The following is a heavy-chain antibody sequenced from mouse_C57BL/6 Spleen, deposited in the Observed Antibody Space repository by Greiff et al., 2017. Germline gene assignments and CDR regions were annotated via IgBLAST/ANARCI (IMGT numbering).Heavy chain of an antibody. J-gene: IGHJ1*03. Sequence: EVKLVESGEGLVKPGGSLKLSCAASGFTFSSYAMSWVRQTPEKRLEWVAYISSGGDYIYYADTVKGRFTISRDNARNTLYLQMGSLKSEDTAMYYCTRAGSSYRGWYFDVWGTGTTVTVSS. D-gene: IGHD1-1*01. CDR2: ISSGGDYI. CDR1: GFTFSSYA. V-gene: IGHV5-9-1*02. CDR3: TRAGSSYRGWYFDV.